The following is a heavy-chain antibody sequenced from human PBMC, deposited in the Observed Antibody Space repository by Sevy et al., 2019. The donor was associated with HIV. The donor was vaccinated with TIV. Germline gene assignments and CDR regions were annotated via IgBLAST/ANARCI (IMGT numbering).Heavy chain of an antibody. J-gene: IGHJ6*02. CDR1: GFTFSSYG. D-gene: IGHD2-15*01. CDR2: IRDDGSNK. V-gene: IGHV3-30*02. Sequence: GGSLRLSCAASGFTFSSYGMHWVRQAPGKGLEWVAFIRDDGSNKYYADSVKGRFTISRDNSKNTLYLQMNSLRAEDTVVYYCAEDLGYCSGGSCFSFDVWGQGTTVTVSS. CDR3: AEDLGYCSGGSCFSFDV.